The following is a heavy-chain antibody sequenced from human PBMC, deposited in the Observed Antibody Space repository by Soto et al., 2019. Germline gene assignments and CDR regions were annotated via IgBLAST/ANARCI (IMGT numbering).Heavy chain of an antibody. CDR3: AHVYSGYDTWNAFDI. V-gene: IGHV2-5*02. Sequence: QITLKESGPTLVKPTQTLTLTCTFSGFSLSTSGVGVGWIRQPPGKALEWLALIYWDDDKRYSPSLKSRLTITKDTSKNRVVLTMTNMDPVDTATYYCAHVYSGYDTWNAFDIWGQGTMVTVSS. D-gene: IGHD5-12*01. J-gene: IGHJ3*02. CDR2: IYWDDDK. CDR1: GFSLSTSGVG.